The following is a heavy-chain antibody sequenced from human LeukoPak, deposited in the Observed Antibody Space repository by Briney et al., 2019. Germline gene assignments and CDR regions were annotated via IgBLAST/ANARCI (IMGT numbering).Heavy chain of an antibody. D-gene: IGHD3-3*01. CDR1: GYTFTGYY. J-gene: IGHJ4*02. CDR3: AFLRSLEWPPQFYFDY. V-gene: IGHV1-2*02. Sequence: ASVKVSCKAFGYTFTGYYIHWVRRAPGQGLEWMGWINPNSGGTNYAQKFQGRVTMTRDTSISTAYMELSRLRSDDTAVYYCAFLRSLEWPPQFYFDYWGQGTLVTVSS. CDR2: INPNSGGT.